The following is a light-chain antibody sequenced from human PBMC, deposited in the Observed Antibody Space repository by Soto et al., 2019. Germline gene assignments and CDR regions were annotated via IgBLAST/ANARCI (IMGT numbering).Light chain of an antibody. Sequence: DIQMTQSPSTLSASVGDRVTITCRASQSISSWLAWCQQKPGKAPNLLIYKASTLESGVPSRFSGSGSGTEFTLTISSVQPDDFATYYCQQYKSYPLTFGGGTKVDIK. CDR2: KAS. CDR3: QQYKSYPLT. V-gene: IGKV1-5*03. J-gene: IGKJ4*01. CDR1: QSISSW.